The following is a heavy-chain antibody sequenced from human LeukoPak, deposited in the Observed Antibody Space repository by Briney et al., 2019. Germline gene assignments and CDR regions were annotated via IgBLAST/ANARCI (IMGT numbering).Heavy chain of an antibody. CDR1: GFTFNRYS. Sequence: GGSLRLSCAASGFTFNRYSMNWVRQAPGKGLEWVSYISSSSSSIYYADSVKGRFTISRDNSKNTLFLQMNSLRPEDTAVYYCARDLKTAMDYFDYWGQGALVTVSS. V-gene: IGHV3-48*01. J-gene: IGHJ4*02. D-gene: IGHD2-2*01. CDR2: ISSSSSSI. CDR3: ARDLKTAMDYFDY.